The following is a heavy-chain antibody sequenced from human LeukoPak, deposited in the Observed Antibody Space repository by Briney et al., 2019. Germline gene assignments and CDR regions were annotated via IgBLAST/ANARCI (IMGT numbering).Heavy chain of an antibody. CDR3: ARVVVAAHRGAFDI. D-gene: IGHD2-15*01. V-gene: IGHV4-59*06. J-gene: IGHJ3*02. CDR1: GGSFSGYY. CDR2: IYYSGST. Sequence: SETLSLTCAVYGGSFSGYYWSWIRQPAGKGLEWIGYIYYSGSTYYNPSLKSRVTISVDTSKNQFSLKLSSVTAADTAVYYCARVVVAAHRGAFDIWGQGTMVTVSS.